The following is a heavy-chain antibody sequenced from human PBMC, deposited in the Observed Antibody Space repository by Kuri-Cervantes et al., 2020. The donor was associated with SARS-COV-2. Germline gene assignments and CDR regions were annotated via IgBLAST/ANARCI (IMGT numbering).Heavy chain of an antibody. CDR2: LRHDARNR. J-gene: IGHJ4*02. CDR3: TNTKYLVGYCGRGSCYIFDH. D-gene: IGHD2-15*01. Sequence: GESLKISCAASGFTFSYYGMHWVRQAPGKGLEWVAFLRHDARNRLYADSVEGRFTISRDKSENTLFLQMDNLRAEDTAVYYCTNTKYLVGYCGRGSCYIFDHWGQGTLVTVSS. V-gene: IGHV3-30*02. CDR1: GFTFSYYG.